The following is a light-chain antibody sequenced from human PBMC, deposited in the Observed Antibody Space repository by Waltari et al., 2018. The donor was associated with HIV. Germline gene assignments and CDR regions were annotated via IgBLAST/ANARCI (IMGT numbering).Light chain of an antibody. CDR2: RND. V-gene: IGLV1-47*01. CDR3: ATWDDTLGHWI. Sequence: QPKMTQAPSASKTPGQRITMSCSGGRSNIANNFISWYQQFPGLAPRLVIYRNDQRPTGVPGRFSGSKSGTSAFLAITGLRLEDEATYICATWDDTLGHWIFGGGTKLTVL. J-gene: IGLJ3*02. CDR1: RSNIANNF.